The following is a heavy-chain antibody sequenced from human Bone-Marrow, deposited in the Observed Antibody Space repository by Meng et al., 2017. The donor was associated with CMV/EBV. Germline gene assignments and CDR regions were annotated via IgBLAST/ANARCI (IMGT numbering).Heavy chain of an antibody. CDR2: INPSGGST. D-gene: IGHD2-2*02. Sequence: ASVKVSCKASGYTFTSYYMHWVRQAPGQGLAWMGIINPSGGSTSYAQKFQGRVTMTRDTSTSTVYMELSSLRSEDTAVYDCARFSQGGCSSTSCYTNGIDVWGQGTTVTVSS. J-gene: IGHJ6*02. V-gene: IGHV1-46*01. CDR1: GYTFTSYY. CDR3: ARFSQGGCSSTSCYTNGIDV.